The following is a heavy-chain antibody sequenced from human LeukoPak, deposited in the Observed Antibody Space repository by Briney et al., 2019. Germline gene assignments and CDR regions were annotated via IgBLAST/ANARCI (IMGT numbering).Heavy chain of an antibody. CDR3: ARVRRDPRKRAFDI. Sequence: SETLSLTCAVYGGSFSGYYWSWIRQPPGKGLEWIGKINHSGSTNYNPSLKSRATISVDTSKNQFSLKLSSVTAADTAVYYCARVRRDPRKRAFDIWGQGTMVTVSS. V-gene: IGHV4-34*01. J-gene: IGHJ3*02. D-gene: IGHD6-25*01. CDR2: INHSGST. CDR1: GGSFSGYY.